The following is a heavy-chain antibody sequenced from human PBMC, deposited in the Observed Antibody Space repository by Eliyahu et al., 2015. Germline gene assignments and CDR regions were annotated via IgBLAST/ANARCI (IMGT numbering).Heavy chain of an antibody. CDR1: GYTFTDYA. CDR2: INTNTGNP. J-gene: IGHJ5*02. CDR3: ARVLASPLRFDP. V-gene: IGHV7-4-1*02. Sequence: QVQLVQSGSELKKPGASVKVSCKASGYTFTDYAIHWVRQGPGQGVEWMGRINTNTGNPTYGQGFTGRFVFSLDTSVSTAYLQISSLKAEDTAVYYCARVLASPLRFDPWGQGTLVTVSS.